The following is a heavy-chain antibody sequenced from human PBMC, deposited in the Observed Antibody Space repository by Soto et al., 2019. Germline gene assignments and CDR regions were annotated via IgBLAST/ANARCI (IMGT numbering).Heavy chain of an antibody. V-gene: IGHV4-30-2*01. CDR3: ARETNGDYVGYLDP. J-gene: IGHJ5*02. CDR2: SSQIGNH. D-gene: IGHD4-17*01. Sequence: SSQIGNHYYNPCLKSRVIISVDRFKNQFSLKVSSVTAADTAVYYCARETNGDYVGYLDPWRQGTLVTVSS.